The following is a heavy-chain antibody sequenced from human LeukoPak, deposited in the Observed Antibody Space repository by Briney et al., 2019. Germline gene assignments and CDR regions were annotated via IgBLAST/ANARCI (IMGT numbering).Heavy chain of an antibody. CDR1: GFTVSSNY. V-gene: IGHV4-59*08. CDR2: IYYSGST. J-gene: IGHJ5*02. CDR3: ARQAFGSYGDWFDP. Sequence: KPGGSLRLSCAASGFTVSSNYMSWVRQAPGKGPEWIGYIYYSGSTYYNPSLKSRVIISLNTSKTQFSLKLSSATAADTAVYYCARQAFGSYGDWFDPWGQGTLVTVSS. D-gene: IGHD5-18*01.